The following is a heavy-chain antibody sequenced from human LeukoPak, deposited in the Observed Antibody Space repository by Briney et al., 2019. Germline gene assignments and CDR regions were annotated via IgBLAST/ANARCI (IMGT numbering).Heavy chain of an antibody. V-gene: IGHV3-53*01. CDR3: ARVRRQVGSRWFDS. CDR1: GFPFTTNY. J-gene: IGHJ5*01. D-gene: IGHD1-26*01. CDR2: MNTGGSA. Sequence: GGSLRLSCAASGFPFTTNYMSWVRQAPGKGLEWVSVMNTGGSAYYADSVKGRFTISRDNSNNTLYLQMNSLRAEDTAVYYCARVRRQVGSRWFDSWGQGTLATVSS.